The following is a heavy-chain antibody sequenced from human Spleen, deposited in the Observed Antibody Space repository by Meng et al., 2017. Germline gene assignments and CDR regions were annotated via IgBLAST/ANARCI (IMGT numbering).Heavy chain of an antibody. CDR3: AILAAVSIGDILDY. Sequence: GQLVQSGADVEKHGASVKGSCKASGYTFTTYYMHWVRQAPGQGLEWMGLINPSGGSTSYAQKFQGRITMTRDTSTSTVYMELSSLRSEDTAVYYCAILAAVSIGDILDYWGQGTLVTVSS. V-gene: IGHV1-46*01. J-gene: IGHJ4*02. CDR2: INPSGGST. D-gene: IGHD2-15*01. CDR1: GYTFTTYY.